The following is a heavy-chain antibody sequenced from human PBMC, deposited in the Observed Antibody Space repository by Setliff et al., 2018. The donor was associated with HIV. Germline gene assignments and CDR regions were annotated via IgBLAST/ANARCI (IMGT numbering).Heavy chain of an antibody. CDR3: AKTYSSGWCPPCYYYYYGMDV. CDR1: GDSITSHY. CDR2: IYSSGRT. D-gene: IGHD6-19*01. Sequence: PSETLSLTCTVSGDSITSHYWSWIRQPAGNGLEWIGRIYSSGRTTYNPSLKSRFTMALDTSKNQFSLKLSSVTAADTAVYYCAKTYSSGWCPPCYYYYYGMDVWGQGTTVTVSS. V-gene: IGHV4-4*07. J-gene: IGHJ6*02.